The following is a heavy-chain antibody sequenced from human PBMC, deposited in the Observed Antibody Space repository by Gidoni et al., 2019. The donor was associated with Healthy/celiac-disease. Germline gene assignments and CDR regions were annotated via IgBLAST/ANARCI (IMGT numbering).Heavy chain of an antibody. V-gene: IGHV1-46*01. CDR2: INPSGGST. CDR1: GSPVTRYY. CDR3: ARGGTYYYDSSGYFDY. J-gene: IGHJ4*02. D-gene: IGHD3-22*01. Sequence: QVQPVQFGAAVNKPGAHVEVSCKESGSPVTRYYMPWVRQAPGQGLEWMGIINPSGGSTSYAQKFQGRVTMTRDTSTSTVYMELSSLRSEDTAVYYCARGGTYYYDSSGYFDYWGQGTLVTVSS.